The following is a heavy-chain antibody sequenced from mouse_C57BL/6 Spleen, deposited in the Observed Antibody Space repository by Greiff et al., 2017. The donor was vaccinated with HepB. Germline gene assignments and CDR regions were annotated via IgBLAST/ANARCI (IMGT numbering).Heavy chain of an antibody. CDR2: IDPSDSYT. CDR3: AGRGMFGTTVALDY. Sequence: QVQLQQPGAELVKPGASVKLSCKASGYTFTSYWMQWVKQRPGQGLEWIGEIDPSDSYTNYNQKFKGKATLTVDTSSSTAYMQLSSLTSGGSAVYYCAGRGMFGTTVALDYWGQGTTLTVSS. CDR1: GYTFTSYW. J-gene: IGHJ2*01. V-gene: IGHV1-50*01. D-gene: IGHD1-1*01.